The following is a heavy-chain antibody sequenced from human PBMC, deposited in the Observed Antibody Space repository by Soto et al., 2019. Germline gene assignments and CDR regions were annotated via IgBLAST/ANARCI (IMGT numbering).Heavy chain of an antibody. V-gene: IGHV3-21*01. J-gene: IGHJ6*02. CDR1: GFTFSSYS. CDR3: ARDRLSIYYYYYGMDV. Sequence: GGSLRLSCAASGFTFSSYSMNWVRQAPGKGLEWVSSISSSSSYIYYADSVKGRFTISRDNAKNSLYLQMNSLRAEDTAVYYCARDRLSIYYYYYGMDVWGQGTTVTVSS. D-gene: IGHD3-16*02. CDR2: ISSSSSYI.